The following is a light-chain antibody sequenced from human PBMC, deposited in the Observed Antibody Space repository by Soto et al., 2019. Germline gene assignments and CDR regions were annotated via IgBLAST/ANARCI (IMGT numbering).Light chain of an antibody. Sequence: EIVLTQSPGTLSLSPGERATLSCRASQSVSSSYLAWYQQKPGQAPRLLIYDTSSRATGIPDRLSGSGSGTDFTLAICRLEPEDFAVYYCQQCGSSPSFGQGTKVELK. CDR3: QQCGSSPS. J-gene: IGKJ1*01. CDR2: DTS. CDR1: QSVSSSY. V-gene: IGKV3-20*01.